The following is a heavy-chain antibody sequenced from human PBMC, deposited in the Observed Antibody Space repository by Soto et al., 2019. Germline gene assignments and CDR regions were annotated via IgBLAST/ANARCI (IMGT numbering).Heavy chain of an antibody. V-gene: IGHV1-69*06. J-gene: IGHJ5*02. CDR3: ARDKNHGDLDWFDP. CDR1: GGTFSSYA. Sequence: SVKVSCKASGGTFSSYAISWVRQAPGQGLEWMGGIIPIFGTANYAQKFQGRVTTTADKSTSTAYMELSSLRSEDTAVYYCARDKNHGDLDWFDPWGPGTLVIFSS. CDR2: IIPIFGTA.